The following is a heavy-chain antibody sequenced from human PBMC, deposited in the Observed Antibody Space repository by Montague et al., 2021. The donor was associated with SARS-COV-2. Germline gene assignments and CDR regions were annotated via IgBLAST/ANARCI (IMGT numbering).Heavy chain of an antibody. CDR1: GFTFSSYE. CDR2: ISSSGSTI. J-gene: IGHJ4*02. D-gene: IGHD3-10*01. Sequence: SLRLPCAASGFTFSSYEMNWVRQAPGKGLEWVSYISSSGSTIYYADSVKGRFTISRDNAKNSLYLQMNSLRAEDTAAYYCARDSGELDYYGSGSYYRYFDYWGQGTLVTVSS. CDR3: ARDSGELDYYGSGSYYRYFDY. V-gene: IGHV3-48*03.